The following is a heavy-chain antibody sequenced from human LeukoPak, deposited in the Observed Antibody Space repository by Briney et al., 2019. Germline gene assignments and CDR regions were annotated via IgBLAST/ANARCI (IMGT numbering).Heavy chain of an antibody. CDR2: IIYSRST. CDR1: DGSISSRSYY. CDR3: ARGGRITTVVGYNYFDP. V-gene: IGHV4-39*07. Sequence: SETLSLTCTVSDGSISSRSYYWGWIRQPPGRGLEWIGSIIYSRSTYYNPSLKSRVSISTDTTNNQFSLKLSSVTAADATLYYCARGGRITTVVGYNYFDPWGQGTLVTVSS. J-gene: IGHJ5*02. D-gene: IGHD1-20*01.